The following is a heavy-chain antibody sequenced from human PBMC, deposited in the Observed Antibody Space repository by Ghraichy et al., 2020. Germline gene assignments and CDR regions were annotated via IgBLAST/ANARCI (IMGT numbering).Heavy chain of an antibody. Sequence: SETLSLTCTVSGGSINSDYWSWIRQPPGKRLEQIGYIHHSGTTIYNPSLQSRVTISVDTSKNQFSLNLRSVTAADTAVYYCARLGGSGTNPPYDKWGQGILVTVSS. V-gene: IGHV4-59*01. CDR1: GGSINSDY. CDR3: ARLGGSGTNPPYDK. D-gene: IGHD3-10*01. CDR2: IHHSGTT. J-gene: IGHJ4*02.